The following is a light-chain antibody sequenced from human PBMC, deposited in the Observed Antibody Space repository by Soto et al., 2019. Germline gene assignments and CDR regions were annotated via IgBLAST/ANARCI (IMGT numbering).Light chain of an antibody. CDR1: SSDVGGYNY. CDR2: DVT. CDR3: SSYTTSNTRQIV. V-gene: IGLV2-14*03. Sequence: QSALTQPASVSESPGQSITISCTGTSSDVGGYNYVSWYQHHPGKAPTLIIYDVTNRPSGVSNPFSGSKSGNTASLTISGLQPEDEADYYCSSYTTSNTRQIVFGTGTKATV. J-gene: IGLJ1*01.